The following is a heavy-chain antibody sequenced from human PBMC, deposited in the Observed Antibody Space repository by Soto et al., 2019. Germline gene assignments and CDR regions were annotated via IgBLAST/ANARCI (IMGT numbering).Heavy chain of an antibody. D-gene: IGHD6-19*01. Sequence: EVQLVESGGGLVKPGGSLRLSCAASGFTFSSYSMNWVRQAPGKGLEWVSSISSSSNYIYYADSVKGRFTISRDNAKNSLYLQMNSLRAEDTAVYYCAREGYSSGFDYWGQGTLVTVSS. V-gene: IGHV3-21*01. CDR2: ISSSSNYI. J-gene: IGHJ4*02. CDR3: AREGYSSGFDY. CDR1: GFTFSSYS.